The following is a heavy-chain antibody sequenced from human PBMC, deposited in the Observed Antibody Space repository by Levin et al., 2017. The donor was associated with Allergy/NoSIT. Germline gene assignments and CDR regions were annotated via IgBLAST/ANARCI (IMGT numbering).Heavy chain of an antibody. CDR3: ARDTPYDYDAFDI. V-gene: IGHV4-30-2*01. Sequence: SETLSLTCAVSGGSISSGGYSWSWIRQPPGKGLEWIGYIYHSGSTYYNPSLKSRVTISVDRSKNQFSLKLSSVTAADTAVYYCARDTPYDYDAFDIWGQGTMVTVSS. CDR2: IYHSGST. J-gene: IGHJ3*02. CDR1: GGSISSGGYS. D-gene: IGHD4-11*01.